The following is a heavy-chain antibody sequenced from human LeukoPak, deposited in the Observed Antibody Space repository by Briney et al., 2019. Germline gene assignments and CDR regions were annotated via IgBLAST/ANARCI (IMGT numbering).Heavy chain of an antibody. J-gene: IGHJ4*02. D-gene: IGHD3-10*01. CDR1: GGSISSGDYY. CDR2: IYYSGST. Sequence: SETLSLTCTVSGGSISSGDYYWSWIRQPPGKGLEWIGYIYYSGSTYYNPSLKSRVTISVDTSKNQFSLKLSSVTAADTAVYYCARHGFGELLSPYFDYWGQGTLVTVSS. CDR3: ARHGFGELLSPYFDY. V-gene: IGHV4-30-4*01.